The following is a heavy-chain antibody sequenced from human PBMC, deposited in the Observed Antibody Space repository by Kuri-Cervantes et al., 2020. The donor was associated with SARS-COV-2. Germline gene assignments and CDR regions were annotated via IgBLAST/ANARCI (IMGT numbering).Heavy chain of an antibody. D-gene: IGHD3-22*01. CDR2: IYSGGST. V-gene: IGHV3-53*01. Sequence: ETLSLTCAVSGGSISSSNWWSWVRQAPGKGLEWVSVIYSGGSTYYADSVKGRFTISRDNSKNTLYLQMNSLRAEDTAVYYCAKIRITMIADYWGQGTLVTVSS. J-gene: IGHJ4*02. CDR3: AKIRITMIADY. CDR1: GGSISSSNW.